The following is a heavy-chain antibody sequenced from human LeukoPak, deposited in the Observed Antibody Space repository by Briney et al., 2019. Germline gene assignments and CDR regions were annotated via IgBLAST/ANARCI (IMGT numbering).Heavy chain of an antibody. CDR1: GFTFSSYA. CDR3: VKDSGGSGTYRAFDY. V-gene: IGHV3-23*01. D-gene: IGHD3-10*01. Sequence: GGSLRLSCAASGFTFSSYAMSWVRQAPGKGLEWVSAISGSGGSTYYADSVKGRFTISRDNSKSTLYLQMDSLRVEDTAVYHCVKDSGGSGTYRAFDYWGQGTLVTVSS. CDR2: ISGSGGST. J-gene: IGHJ4*02.